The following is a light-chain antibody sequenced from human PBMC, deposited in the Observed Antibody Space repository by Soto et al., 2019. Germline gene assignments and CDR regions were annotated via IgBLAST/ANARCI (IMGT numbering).Light chain of an antibody. V-gene: IGKV3-20*01. J-gene: IGKJ2*01. CDR2: GAY. CDR3: QQYGSLPPYT. CDR1: QSVSSSY. Sequence: EIVLTQSPGTLSLSPGERATLSCRASQSVSSSYLAWYQQKPGQAPRLLIYGAYSRATGIPDRCSGSGSVTDFTLTISRLEPEDFAVYYCQQYGSLPPYTFGQGTKLEIK.